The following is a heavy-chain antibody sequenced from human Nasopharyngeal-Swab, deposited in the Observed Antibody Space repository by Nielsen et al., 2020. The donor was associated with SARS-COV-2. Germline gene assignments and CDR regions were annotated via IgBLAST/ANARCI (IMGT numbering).Heavy chain of an antibody. V-gene: IGHV3-21*01. CDR3: ARGRDSGDDSDDYYHYYGMDV. CDR2: ISSSSSYI. Sequence: GGSLRLSCAASGFTFSSYSMNWVRQAPGKGLEWVSSISSSSSYIYYADSVKGRFTISRDNAKNSLYLQMNSLRAEDTAVYYCARGRDSGDDSDDYYHYYGMDVWGQGTTVTVFS. D-gene: IGHD5-12*01. CDR1: GFTFSSYS. J-gene: IGHJ6*02.